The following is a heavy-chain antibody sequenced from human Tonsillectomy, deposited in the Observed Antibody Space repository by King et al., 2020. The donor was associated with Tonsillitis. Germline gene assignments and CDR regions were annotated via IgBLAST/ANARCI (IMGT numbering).Heavy chain of an antibody. V-gene: IGHV1-18*04. D-gene: IGHD3-10*01. Sequence: QLVQSGAEVKKPGASVKVSCKTSGYTFSSYEIMWVRQPPGQGLEWMGWISADNGNTNYAQKFQGRVTMTTDTSTNTAFLELRSLTSDDTAVYYWARQLWFAKLYNWFDPWGQGTLVTVSS. CDR3: ARQLWFAKLYNWFDP. J-gene: IGHJ5*02. CDR2: ISADNGNT. CDR1: GYTFSSYE.